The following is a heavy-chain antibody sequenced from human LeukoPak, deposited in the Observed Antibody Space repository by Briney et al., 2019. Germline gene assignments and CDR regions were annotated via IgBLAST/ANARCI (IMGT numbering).Heavy chain of an antibody. D-gene: IGHD4-23*01. J-gene: IGHJ6*02. CDR3: ARVVGLRWYYYGMDV. CDR1: GGSISSYY. Sequence: SETLSLTCTVAGGSISSYYWSWIRQPPGKGLEWIGYIYYSGSTNYNPSLKSRVTIPVDTSKNQVSLKLSSVTAADTAVYYCARVVGLRWYYYGMDVWGQGTTVTVSS. CDR2: IYYSGST. V-gene: IGHV4-59*01.